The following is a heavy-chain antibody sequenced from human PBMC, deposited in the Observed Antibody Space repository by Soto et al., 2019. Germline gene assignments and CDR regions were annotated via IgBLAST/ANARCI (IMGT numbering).Heavy chain of an antibody. CDR3: ARYIFGQGFIS. D-gene: IGHD3-10*01. CDR2: MHANTGLT. J-gene: IGHJ4*02. CDR1: GSTFSTLD. Sequence: QVQLVQSGAEVKKPGASVKVSCKASGSTFSTLDLNWVRQAPGQGLDWMGWMHANTGLTGHAQKFQGRLSMTSDTSRSTAYMELSSLRAEDTAVYYCARYIFGQGFISWGQGTLVNVSS. V-gene: IGHV1-8*01.